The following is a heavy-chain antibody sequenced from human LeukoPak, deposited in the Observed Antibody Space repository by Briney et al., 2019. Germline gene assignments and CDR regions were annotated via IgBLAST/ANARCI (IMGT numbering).Heavy chain of an antibody. CDR3: ARGGDLGYCTNGVCSVDY. Sequence: SETLSLTCGVSGFSISNGYYWGWIRQPPGKGLEWIGSIYYSGSTYYNPSLKSRVTISVDTSKNQFSLKLSSVTAADTAVYYCARGGDLGYCTNGVCSVDYWGQGTLVTVSS. CDR1: GFSISNGYY. J-gene: IGHJ4*02. CDR2: IYYSGST. D-gene: IGHD2-8*01. V-gene: IGHV4-38-2*01.